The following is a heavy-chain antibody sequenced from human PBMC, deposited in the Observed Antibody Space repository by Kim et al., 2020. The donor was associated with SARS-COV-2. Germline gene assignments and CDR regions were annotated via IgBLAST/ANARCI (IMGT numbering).Heavy chain of an antibody. J-gene: IGHJ4*02. Sequence: YADSVKGRFTISRDNSKNTLYLQMNSLRAEDTAVYYCARVVSSGWYYFDYWGQGTLVTVSS. CDR3: ARVVSSGWYYFDY. D-gene: IGHD6-19*01. V-gene: IGHV3-53*01.